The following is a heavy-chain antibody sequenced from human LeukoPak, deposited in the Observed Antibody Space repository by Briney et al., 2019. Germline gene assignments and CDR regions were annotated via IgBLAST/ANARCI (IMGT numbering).Heavy chain of an antibody. J-gene: IGHJ3*02. CDR2: ISTYNGNT. CDR3: ARRLPPDAFDI. D-gene: IGHD4-11*01. V-gene: IGHV1-18*01. CDR1: GYTFTIYT. Sequence: ASVKVSCKASGYTFTIYTISWVRQAPGQGLEWMGWISTYNGNTNYAQNLQGRVTMTTGTSTSTAYMELRSLRSDDTAVYYCARRLPPDAFDIWGQGTMVTVSS.